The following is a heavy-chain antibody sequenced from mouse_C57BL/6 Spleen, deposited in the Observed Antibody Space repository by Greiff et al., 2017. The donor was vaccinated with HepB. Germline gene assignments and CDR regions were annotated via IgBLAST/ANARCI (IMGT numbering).Heavy chain of an antibody. D-gene: IGHD3-2*02. Sequence: EVKLQESGAELVKPGASVKLSCTASGFNIKDYYMHWVKQRTEQGLEWIGRIDPEDGETKYAPKFQGKATITADTSSNTAYLQLSSLTSEDTAVYDGASPQLRQVYYYAMDYWGQGTSVTVSS. J-gene: IGHJ4*01. CDR2: IDPEDGET. V-gene: IGHV14-2*01. CDR1: GFNIKDYY. CDR3: ASPQLRQVYYYAMDY.